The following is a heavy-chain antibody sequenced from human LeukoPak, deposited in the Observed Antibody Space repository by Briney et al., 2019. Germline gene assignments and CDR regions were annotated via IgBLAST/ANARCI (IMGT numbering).Heavy chain of an antibody. Sequence: ASVKVSCKASGYTFTSYYMHWVRQAPGQGLEWMGIINPSGGSTSYAQKFQGRVTMTRDTSTSTVYMELSSLRSGDTAVYYCARGHRTFGVVARMDVWGQGTTVTVSS. D-gene: IGHD3-3*01. CDR1: GYTFTSYY. V-gene: IGHV1-46*01. J-gene: IGHJ6*02. CDR3: ARGHRTFGVVARMDV. CDR2: INPSGGST.